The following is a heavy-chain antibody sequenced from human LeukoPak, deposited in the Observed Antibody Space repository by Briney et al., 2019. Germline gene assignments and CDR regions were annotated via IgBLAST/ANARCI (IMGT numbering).Heavy chain of an antibody. CDR3: AGGVQGAGPFDY. D-gene: IGHD3-16*01. CDR2: ISNCGSLI. J-gene: IGHJ4*02. V-gene: IGHV3-11*01. CDR1: GFTFSDYY. Sequence: PGGSLRLSCAASGFTFSDYYMSWVRQAPGKGLEWLSYISNCGSLIYYTDSVKGRFTVSRDNAKNSLYLQMNSLRADDTAVYYCAGGVQGAGPFDYWGQGTLVTVSS.